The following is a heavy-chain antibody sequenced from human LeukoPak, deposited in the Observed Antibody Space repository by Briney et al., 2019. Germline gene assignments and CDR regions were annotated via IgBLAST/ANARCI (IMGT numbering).Heavy chain of an antibody. V-gene: IGHV3-30*01. CDR3: ARGKTGIAAAGDH. J-gene: IGHJ4*02. CDR1: GFTFSSYA. D-gene: IGHD6-13*01. CDR2: IPYDGSNK. Sequence: PGGSLRLSCAASGFTFSSYAMHWVRQAPGKGLEWVAVIPYDGSNKYYADSVKGRFTISRDNSKNTLYLQLNNLRTEDTAVYYCARGKTGIAAAGDHWGQGTLVTVSS.